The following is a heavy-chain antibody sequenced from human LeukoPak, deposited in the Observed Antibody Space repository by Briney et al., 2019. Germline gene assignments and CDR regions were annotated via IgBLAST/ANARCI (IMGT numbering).Heavy chain of an antibody. Sequence: ASVKVSCKVSGYTLTELSMHWVRQAPGKGLEWMGGFDPEDGETIYAQKFQGRVTMTEDTSTDTAYKELSSLRSEDTAVYYCATEPTYYYDSSGYQEYFQHWGQGTLVTVSS. CDR3: ATEPTYYYDSSGYQEYFQH. CDR1: GYTLTELS. J-gene: IGHJ1*01. D-gene: IGHD3-22*01. CDR2: FDPEDGET. V-gene: IGHV1-24*01.